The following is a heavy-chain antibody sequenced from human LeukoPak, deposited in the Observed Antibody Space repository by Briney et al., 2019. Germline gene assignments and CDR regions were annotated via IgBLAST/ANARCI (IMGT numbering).Heavy chain of an antibody. CDR2: ITGGSGYK. CDR1: GFTFRSYS. V-gene: IGHV3-21*04. D-gene: IGHD5-24*01. Sequence: PGGSLRLSCATSGFTFRSYSMIWVRQPPGKGLEWVSSITGGSGYKYYADSVRGRFIISRDNAENSLYLQMNSLRAEDTAVYYCAKDDRWLQFCCWGQGTLVTVSA. CDR3: AKDDRWLQFCC. J-gene: IGHJ4*02.